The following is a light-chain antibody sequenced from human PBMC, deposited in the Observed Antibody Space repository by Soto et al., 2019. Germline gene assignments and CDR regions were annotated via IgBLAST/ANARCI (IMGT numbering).Light chain of an antibody. CDR1: QSISSW. V-gene: IGKV1-5*01. J-gene: IGKJ4*01. CDR3: QQLNSYPLS. CDR2: DAS. Sequence: DIQMTQCPSTLSESVCARVPITCQASQSISSWLAWYQQKPGKAPKLLIYDASSLESGVPSRFSGSGSGTEFTLTISSLQPDDFATYYCQQLNSYPLSFGGGTKVDVK.